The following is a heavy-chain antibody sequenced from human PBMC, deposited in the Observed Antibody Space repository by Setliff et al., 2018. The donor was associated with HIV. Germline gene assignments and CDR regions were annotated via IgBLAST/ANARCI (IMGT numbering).Heavy chain of an antibody. CDR1: GFTFDDYG. CDR2: INWNGGST. J-gene: IGHJ4*02. CDR3: ARGGSNSWSPLDY. V-gene: IGHV3-20*04. D-gene: IGHD6-13*01. Sequence: PGGSLRLSCAASGFTFDDYGMSWVRQAPGKGLEWVSGINWNGGSTGYADFVKGRFTISRDNAKNTLYLQMNSLKAEDTAVYYCARGGSNSWSPLDYWGQGTLVTVSS.